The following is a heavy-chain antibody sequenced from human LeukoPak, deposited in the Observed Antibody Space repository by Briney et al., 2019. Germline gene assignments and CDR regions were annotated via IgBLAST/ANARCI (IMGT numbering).Heavy chain of an antibody. Sequence: SETLSLTCAVSGDSINNNKWWSWVRQPPGKGLEWIGSIYYSGSTYYNPSLKSRVTISVDTSKNQFSLKLSSVTAADTAVYYCARAAYYFDYWGQGTLVTVSS. V-gene: IGHV4-4*02. CDR3: ARAAYYFDY. CDR1: GDSINNNKW. CDR2: IYYSGST. J-gene: IGHJ4*02.